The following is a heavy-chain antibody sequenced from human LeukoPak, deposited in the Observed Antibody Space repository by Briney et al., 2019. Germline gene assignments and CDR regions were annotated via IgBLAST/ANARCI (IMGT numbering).Heavy chain of an antibody. CDR2: IKRDGSEK. J-gene: IGHJ4*02. CDR1: GFTFSSYW. CDR3: ARGCELNIIAAAAPDY. Sequence: GGSLRLSCAASGFTFSSYWMTWVRQAPGKGLEWVANIKRDGSEKYYVDSVKGRFTISRDNAKNSLYLQMNSLRAEDTAVYYCARGCELNIIAAAAPDYWGQGTLVTVSS. V-gene: IGHV3-7*05. D-gene: IGHD6-13*01.